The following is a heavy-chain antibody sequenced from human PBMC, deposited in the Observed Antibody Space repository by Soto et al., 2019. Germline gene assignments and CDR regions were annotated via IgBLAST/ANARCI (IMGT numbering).Heavy chain of an antibody. J-gene: IGHJ4*02. D-gene: IGHD6-6*01. CDR2: IKRKADGGTT. V-gene: IGHV3-15*01. Sequence: EVQLVESGGGFVKPGGSLRLSCAASGFTFNNAWMSWVRQAPGKGLEWVGRIKRKADGGTTAYAAAVQGRFTISRDDSRDTLYLQMNNLKIEDTAVYSCSTLDSSSSGGGGGQGTLVTVSS. CDR3: STLDSSSSGGG. CDR1: GFTFNNAW.